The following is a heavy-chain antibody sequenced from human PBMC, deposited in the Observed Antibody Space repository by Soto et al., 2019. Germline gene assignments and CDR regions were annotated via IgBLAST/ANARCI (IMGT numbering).Heavy chain of an antibody. Sequence: ASVKVSCKASGGTFSSYAISWVRQAPGQGLEWMGGIIPIFGTANYAQKFQGRVTITADGSTSTAYMELSSLRSEDTAVYYCASTPKPRVGPATSYCSGGGCYPSALYYYYGMDVWGQGTTVTVSS. D-gene: IGHD2-15*01. V-gene: IGHV1-69*13. CDR2: IIPIFGTA. CDR3: ASTPKPRVGPATSYCSGGGCYPSALYYYYGMDV. CDR1: GGTFSSYA. J-gene: IGHJ6*02.